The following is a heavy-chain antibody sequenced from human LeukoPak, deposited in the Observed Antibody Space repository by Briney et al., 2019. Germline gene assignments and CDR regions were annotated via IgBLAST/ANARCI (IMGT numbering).Heavy chain of an antibody. CDR1: GDSVSSTDAG. Sequence: SQTLSLTCAISGDSVSSTDAGWNWIRQSPSRGLEWLGRIYYRSQWYGDDALSVKSRITINPDTAKNQFSLQLNSVTPEDTALYYCARGGLVRGTLTSLIAFDIWGQGIMVTVSS. CDR3: ARGGLVRGTLTSLIAFDI. V-gene: IGHV6-1*01. J-gene: IGHJ3*02. CDR2: IYYRSQWYG. D-gene: IGHD3-10*01.